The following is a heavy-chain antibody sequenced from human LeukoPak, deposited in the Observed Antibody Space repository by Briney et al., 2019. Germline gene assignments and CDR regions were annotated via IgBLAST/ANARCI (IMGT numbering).Heavy chain of an antibody. V-gene: IGHV3-23*01. Sequence: GGSLRLSCAASGFTFTNFAMSWVRRAPGKGLEWVTSISGTAGSTYYADSMKGRFTISRDNSKNTLYLQMDSLRGEDTAVYYCAKGKTTGGGPGYYFDYWGQGTLVTASS. J-gene: IGHJ4*02. D-gene: IGHD3-10*01. CDR2: ISGTAGST. CDR1: GFTFTNFA. CDR3: AKGKTTGGGPGYYFDY.